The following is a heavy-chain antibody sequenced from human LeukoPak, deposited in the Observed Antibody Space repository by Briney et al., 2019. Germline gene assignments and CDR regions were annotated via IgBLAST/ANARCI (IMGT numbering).Heavy chain of an antibody. Sequence: GGSVRLSCAASGFTFSSSYMSWVRQAPGKGLEWVSFIYSGGSTYYADAVKGRFTISRDNSKNTLYLQMNSLRAEDTAVYYCARGIVPAAWGQGTLVTVSS. D-gene: IGHD2-2*01. J-gene: IGHJ4*02. CDR3: ARGIVPAA. CDR2: IYSGGST. CDR1: GFTFSSSY. V-gene: IGHV3-53*01.